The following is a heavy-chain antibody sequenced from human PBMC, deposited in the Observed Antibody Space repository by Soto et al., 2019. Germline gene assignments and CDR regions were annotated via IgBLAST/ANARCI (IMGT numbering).Heavy chain of an antibody. Sequence: GSLRLSCSASGFAFSSYNMHWVRQAPGKGLERVSTITSTGGTAFYADSVKGRFTISRNNSKNTLYLQMSSLRAEDTAIYYCVKESSPHYYYYRGMDVWGQGTTVTVSS. CDR2: ITSTGGTA. D-gene: IGHD6-19*01. V-gene: IGHV3-64D*06. J-gene: IGHJ6*02. CDR3: VKESSPHYYYYRGMDV. CDR1: GFAFSSYN.